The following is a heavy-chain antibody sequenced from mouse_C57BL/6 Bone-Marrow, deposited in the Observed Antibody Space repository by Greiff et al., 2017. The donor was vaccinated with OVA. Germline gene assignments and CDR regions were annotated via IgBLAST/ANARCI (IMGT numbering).Heavy chain of an antibody. CDR1: GFTFSSYG. Sequence: EVMLVESGGDLVKPGGSLKLSCAASGFTFSSYGMSWVRQTPDKRLEWVATISSGGSYTYYPDSVKGRFTISRDNAKNTLYLQMSSLKSEDTAMYYCARHNSSGYDYYAMDYWGQGTSVTVSS. V-gene: IGHV5-6*01. CDR2: ISSGGSYT. J-gene: IGHJ4*01. D-gene: IGHD3-2*02. CDR3: ARHNSSGYDYYAMDY.